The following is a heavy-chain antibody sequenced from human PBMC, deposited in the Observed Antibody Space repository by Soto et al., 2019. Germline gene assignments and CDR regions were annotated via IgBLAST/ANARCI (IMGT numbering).Heavy chain of an antibody. CDR3: ARHTATYYDISFDP. CDR1: GGSISSSSYY. J-gene: IGHJ5*02. CDR2: IYYSGST. Sequence: QLQLQESGPGLVKPSETLSLTCTVSGGSISSSSYYWGWMRQPPGEGLEWIGSIYYSGSTYDNPSLKSRVTISVDTSKNQCSLKLSSVTAADTAVYYCARHTATYYDISFDPWGQGTLVTVSS. V-gene: IGHV4-39*01. D-gene: IGHD3-9*01.